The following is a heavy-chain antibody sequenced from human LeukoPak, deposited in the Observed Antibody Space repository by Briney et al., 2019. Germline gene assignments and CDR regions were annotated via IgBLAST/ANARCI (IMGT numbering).Heavy chain of an antibody. CDR2: SNGGNGNT. V-gene: IGHV1-3*01. J-gene: IGHJ6*04. Sequence: GASVKISCKASGYTFTNYVMHWVRQAPGQRLEWMGWSNGGNGNTKYSQKFQGRVTITRDTSASTAYMELSRLRSEDTAVYYCARDPLFCSGGSCIPYYYGLDVWGKGTTVTVSS. CDR1: GYTFTNYV. D-gene: IGHD2-15*01. CDR3: ARDPLFCSGGSCIPYYYGLDV.